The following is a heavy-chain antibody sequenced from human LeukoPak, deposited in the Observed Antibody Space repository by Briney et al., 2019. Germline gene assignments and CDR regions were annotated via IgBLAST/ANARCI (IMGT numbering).Heavy chain of an antibody. D-gene: IGHD5-12*01. CDR2: ISYDGSNK. J-gene: IGHJ4*02. V-gene: IGHV3-30*18. CDR1: GFTFSSYG. Sequence: GRSRRLSCAASGFTFSSYGMHWVRQAPGKGLEWVAVISYDGSNKYYADSVKGRFTISRDNSKNTLYLQMNSLRAEDTAVYYCAKDGGYNWGQGTLVTVSS. CDR3: AKDGGYN.